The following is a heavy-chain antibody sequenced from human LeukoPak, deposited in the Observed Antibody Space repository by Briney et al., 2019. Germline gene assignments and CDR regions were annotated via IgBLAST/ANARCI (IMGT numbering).Heavy chain of an antibody. V-gene: IGHV1-69*13. D-gene: IGHD5-24*01. Sequence: PVASVKVSCKASGGTFSSYAISWVRQAPGQGLELMGGIIPIFGTANYAQKFQGRVTITADESTSTAYMELSSLRSEDTAVYYCARDRATSPYRYFDYWGQGTLVTVSS. CDR1: GGTFSSYA. CDR3: ARDRATSPYRYFDY. J-gene: IGHJ4*02. CDR2: IIPIFGTA.